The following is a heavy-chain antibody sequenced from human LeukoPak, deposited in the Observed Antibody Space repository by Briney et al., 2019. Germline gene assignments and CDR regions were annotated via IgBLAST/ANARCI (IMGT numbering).Heavy chain of an antibody. D-gene: IGHD3-10*01. Sequence: GGSLRLSCAASGFIVSTNYMSWVRQAPGKGLEWVSVIYSGGSTYYADSVKGRFTISRDNSKNTLYLQMNSLRAEDTAVYFCASLYGLGRATFDIWGQGTMVTVSS. CDR2: IYSGGST. J-gene: IGHJ3*02. CDR1: GFIVSTNY. V-gene: IGHV3-53*01. CDR3: ASLYGLGRATFDI.